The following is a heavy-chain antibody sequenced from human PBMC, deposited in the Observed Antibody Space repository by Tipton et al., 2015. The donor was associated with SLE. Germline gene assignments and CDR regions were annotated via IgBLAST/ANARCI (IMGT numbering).Heavy chain of an antibody. CDR1: GYTFTGFY. V-gene: IGHV1-2*02. Sequence: QLVQSGAEVKKPGASVKVSCKASGYTFTGFYMHWVRQAPGQGFEWMGWINPNSGGTNYAQKFQGRVTMTRDTSISTAYMELSRLRSDDTAVYYCARDDPQGPSGWLLFDIWGRGTLVTVSS. CDR3: ARDDPQGPSGWLLFDI. D-gene: IGHD6-19*01. J-gene: IGHJ2*01. CDR2: INPNSGGT.